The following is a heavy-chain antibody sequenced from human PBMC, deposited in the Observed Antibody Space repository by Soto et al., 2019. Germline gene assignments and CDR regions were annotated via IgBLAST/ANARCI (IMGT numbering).Heavy chain of an antibody. V-gene: IGHV1-69*13. CDR3: ARDSGAKLSSS. D-gene: IGHD6-13*01. CDR1: GGTLSSYR. CDR2: IVPIYRTA. Sequence: SVKVSCKASGGTLSSYRFNWVRQARGQGLEWLGGIVPIYRTADYAQKFQGRVTITADESTRTVYMERSSLKSQDTALYYCARDSGAKLSSSWGQGTLVTVPS. J-gene: IGHJ4*02.